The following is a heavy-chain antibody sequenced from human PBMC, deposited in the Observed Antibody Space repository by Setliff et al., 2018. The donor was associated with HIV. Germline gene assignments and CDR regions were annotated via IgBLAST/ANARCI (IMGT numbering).Heavy chain of an antibody. CDR3: ARDPRTDSSYAWFDS. V-gene: IGHV3-7*03. CDR2: INQDGSEK. J-gene: IGHJ5*01. CDR1: GFSFSNYW. Sequence: GGSLRLSCAASGFSFSNYWMNWVRQVPGKGLEWVATINQDGSEKKYVDSMKGRLTISRDNAKNSLYLQMTSLRAEDTALYFCARDPRTDSSYAWFDSWGQGTLVTVSS. D-gene: IGHD6-6*01.